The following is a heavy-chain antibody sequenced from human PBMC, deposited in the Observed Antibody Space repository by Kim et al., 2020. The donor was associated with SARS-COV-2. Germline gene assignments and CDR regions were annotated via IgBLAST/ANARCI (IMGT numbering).Heavy chain of an antibody. CDR2: ISSGGGTA. J-gene: IGHJ4*02. V-gene: IGHV3-23*01. CDR1: GFTFSDNA. D-gene: IGHD3-16*01. Sequence: GGSLRLSCAPSGFTFSDNAMAWVRQAPGKGLEWVSTISSGGGTAFSAASMTGLSTLSSDSFDSFLFQQMSGLPADATAVYCSAELRTGRFGNWGQGNLV. CDR3: AELRTGRFGN.